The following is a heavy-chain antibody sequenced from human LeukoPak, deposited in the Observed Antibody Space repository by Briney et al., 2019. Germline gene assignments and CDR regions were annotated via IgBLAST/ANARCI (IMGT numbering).Heavy chain of an antibody. CDR2: IYYTGST. J-gene: IGHJ5*02. Sequence: SETLSLTCSVSGDSVSRDTFYWSWIRQPPGKGLEWTAYIYYTGSTKYSPSLKSRVTISIDTSKNQFSLKVNSVTAADTAVYYCARTGYCTGGSCYGGYFDPWGQGTLVSVSS. CDR3: ARTGYCTGGSCYGGYFDP. D-gene: IGHD2-15*01. CDR1: GDSVSRDTFY. V-gene: IGHV4-61*01.